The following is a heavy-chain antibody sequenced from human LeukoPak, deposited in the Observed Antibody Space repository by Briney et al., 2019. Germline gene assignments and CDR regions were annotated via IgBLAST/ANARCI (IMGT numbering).Heavy chain of an antibody. D-gene: IGHD3-22*01. V-gene: IGHV4-34*01. CDR2: INHSGST. CDR1: GGSFSGYY. J-gene: IGHJ6*02. CDR3: ARDTYDSSGYYSHRGYYGMDV. Sequence: SETLSLTCAVSGGSFSGYYWSWIRQPPGKGLEWIGEINHSGSTNYNPSLKSRVTISVDTSKNQFSPKLSSVTAADTAVYYCARDTYDSSGYYSHRGYYGMDVWGQGTTVTVSS.